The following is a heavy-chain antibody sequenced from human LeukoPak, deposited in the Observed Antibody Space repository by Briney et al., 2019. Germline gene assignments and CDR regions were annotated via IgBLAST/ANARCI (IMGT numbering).Heavy chain of an antibody. CDR1: GGTFSSYA. D-gene: IGHD5-24*01. V-gene: IGHV1-69*05. CDR2: IIPQFGTA. J-gene: IGHJ3*02. Sequence: GSSVKVSCKASGGTFSSYAISWVRQAPGQGLEWMGGIIPQFGTANYAQNFQGRVTMTRDTSASTVYMQLSSLRSEDTAMYYCARIRDGYNDAYDIWGQGTVVTVPS. CDR3: ARIRDGYNDAYDI.